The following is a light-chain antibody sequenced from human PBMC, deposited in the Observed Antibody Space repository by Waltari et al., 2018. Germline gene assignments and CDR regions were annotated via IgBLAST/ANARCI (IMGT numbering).Light chain of an antibody. CDR1: RSNIGNNY. J-gene: IGLJ7*01. CDR2: ENT. Sequence: QSVLTQPPSVSAAPGQRVTISCSGGRSNIGNNYVYWYRQFPGTAPKLLIYENTERPSGIPGRFSGSKSGTSATLDITGLQAGDEADYYCGTWDSSLSGAVFGGGTHLTVL. CDR3: GTWDSSLSGAV. V-gene: IGLV1-51*02.